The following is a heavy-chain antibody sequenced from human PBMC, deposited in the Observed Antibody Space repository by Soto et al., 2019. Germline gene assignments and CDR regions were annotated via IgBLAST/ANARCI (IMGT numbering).Heavy chain of an antibody. D-gene: IGHD6-19*01. CDR1: GGSFSDFA. V-gene: IGHV1-69*12. CDR2: IMPLFGRP. Sequence: QVQLVQSGAEVKKPGSSMKVSCKASGGSFSDFAISWVRQAPGQGPEWMGGIMPLFGRPDYAQKFRDRVTITADESTSTVFVELRSLTSEDTAVYYCATWLRMAGIGNYYYGMDVWGQGTTVTVST. J-gene: IGHJ6*01. CDR3: ATWLRMAGIGNYYYGMDV.